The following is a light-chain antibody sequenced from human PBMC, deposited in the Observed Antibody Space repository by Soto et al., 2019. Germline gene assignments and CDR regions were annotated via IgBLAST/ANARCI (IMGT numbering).Light chain of an antibody. Sequence: DVVMTQSPLSLPVTLGQPASISCRSSQSPEYSDGNTYLNWFQQRPGQSPRRLIYKVSNRDSGVPDRFSGSGSGTDFTLRISSVEAEDVGVYYCMQGKHWPYTFGQGTKLEIK. V-gene: IGKV2-30*01. CDR2: KVS. J-gene: IGKJ2*01. CDR3: MQGKHWPYT. CDR1: QSPEYSDGNTY.